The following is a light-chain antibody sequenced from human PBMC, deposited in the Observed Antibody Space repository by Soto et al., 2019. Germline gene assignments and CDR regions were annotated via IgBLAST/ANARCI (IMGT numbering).Light chain of an antibody. CDR1: QSVDSN. Sequence: EIVMTQSPATLSVSPGDGATLSCRASQSVDSNLAWYQQKPGQTPRLLIYGASTRPTGIPARFSGSGSGTEFTRTIISLQSEDSAVYYWQQYNDWPLTFGGGTKVEIK. CDR2: GAS. V-gene: IGKV3D-15*01. J-gene: IGKJ4*01. CDR3: QQYNDWPLT.